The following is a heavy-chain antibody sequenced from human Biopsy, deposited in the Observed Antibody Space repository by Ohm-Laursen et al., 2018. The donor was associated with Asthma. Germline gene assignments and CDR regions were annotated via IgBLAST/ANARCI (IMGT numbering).Heavy chain of an antibody. CDR1: GGTFNTYV. CDR2: VNSVFGTT. D-gene: IGHD2-2*01. Sequence: VKISCKSLGGTFNTYVIGWVRQAPGQGLEWMGGVNSVFGTTAYPQKFQDRVTITADDSTSTVYMELSSLRSEDTAVYYCARKAGSCISRTCYSLDFWGQGTLVTVSS. J-gene: IGHJ4*02. V-gene: IGHV1-69*13. CDR3: ARKAGSCISRTCYSLDF.